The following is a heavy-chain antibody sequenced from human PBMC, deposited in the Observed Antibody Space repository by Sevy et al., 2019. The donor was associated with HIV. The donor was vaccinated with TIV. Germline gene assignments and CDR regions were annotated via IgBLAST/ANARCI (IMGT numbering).Heavy chain of an antibody. V-gene: IGHV3-48*02. CDR1: GFTFSSYS. CDR2: ISSSSSTI. Sequence: GGSLRLSCAASGFTFSSYSMNWVRQAPGKGLEWVSYISSSSSTIYYVDSVKGRFTIPRDNAKNSLYLQMNSLRDEDTAVYYCARDGWQQVGQELRAGFDYWGQGTLVTVSS. CDR3: ARDGWQQVGQELRAGFDY. J-gene: IGHJ4*02. D-gene: IGHD6-13*01.